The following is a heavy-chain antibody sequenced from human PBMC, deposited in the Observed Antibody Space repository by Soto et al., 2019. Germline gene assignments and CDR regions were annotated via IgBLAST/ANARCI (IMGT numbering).Heavy chain of an antibody. CDR3: AHRVLRTVFGLVTTTAIYFDF. CDR2: IYWDDDK. Sequence: QITLNESGPTVVRPTETLTLTCRFSGFSLTTSRVGVGWIRQSPGKAPEWLALIYWDDDKRYSASLKSRLTITKDTSKNQVVLTVSDLDPMDTATYYCAHRVLRTVFGLVTTTAIYFDFWGQGTPVAVSS. D-gene: IGHD3-3*01. V-gene: IGHV2-5*02. J-gene: IGHJ4*02. CDR1: GFSLTTSRVG.